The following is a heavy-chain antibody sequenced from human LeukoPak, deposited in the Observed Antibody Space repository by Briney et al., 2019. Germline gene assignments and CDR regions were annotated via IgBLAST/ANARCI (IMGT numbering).Heavy chain of an antibody. J-gene: IGHJ4*02. Sequence: SEALSLTCTVSGGSISSSSYHWGWIRQSPGEGLQWITSMSYSGATYYNPSLQSRVTISVDTSKNQFSLKLYSVTAADTAVYDCARHCRAVLVVPVARGDYFDYLGQGTLVTVSS. CDR3: ARHCRAVLVVPVARGDYFDY. V-gene: IGHV4-39*01. D-gene: IGHD2-2*01. CDR2: MSYSGAT. CDR1: GGSISSSSYH.